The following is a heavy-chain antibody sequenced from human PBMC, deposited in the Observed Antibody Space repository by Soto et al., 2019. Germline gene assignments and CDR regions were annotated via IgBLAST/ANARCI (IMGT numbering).Heavy chain of an antibody. J-gene: IGHJ4*02. Sequence: EVQLLESGGGLVQPGGSLRLSCAASGFTFSTYAMNWVRQAPGKGLEWVSSISESRGTTYYADSVKGRFTISRDNSKNTLYLQMNSLTAEDTAVYYCARQLSGSPLWGQGTLVTVSS. D-gene: IGHD1-26*01. CDR2: ISESRGTT. CDR1: GFTFSTYA. CDR3: ARQLSGSPL. V-gene: IGHV3-23*01.